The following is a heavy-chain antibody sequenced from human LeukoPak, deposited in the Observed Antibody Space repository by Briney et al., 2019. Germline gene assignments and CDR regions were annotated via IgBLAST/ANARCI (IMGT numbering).Heavy chain of an antibody. CDR1: NGSFTGYY. V-gene: IGHV4-34*01. Sequence: PSETLSLTCAVSNGSFTGYYWNWIRQSPGKGLEWIGEINYSGKTNYNESLKSRVSISLDRPRNHFSLRLRAVTSADTAVYVCARVGWRVLDYWGQGILVSVSS. CDR2: INYSGKT. J-gene: IGHJ4*02. CDR3: ARVGWRVLDY. D-gene: IGHD6-19*01.